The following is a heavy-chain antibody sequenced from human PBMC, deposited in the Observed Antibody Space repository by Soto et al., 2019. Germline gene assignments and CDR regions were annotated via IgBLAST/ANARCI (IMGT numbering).Heavy chain of an antibody. Sequence: GASVKVSCKASGYTFTNYGINWVRQAPGQGLEWMGWVSAYNGNTDYAQKLQGRVTMTTDTSTSTAYMELRSLRSDDTAVYYCARDRSDTAMVSFDYWGQGTLVTVSS. J-gene: IGHJ4*02. CDR1: GYTFTNYG. D-gene: IGHD5-18*01. CDR2: VSAYNGNT. V-gene: IGHV1-18*01. CDR3: ARDRSDTAMVSFDY.